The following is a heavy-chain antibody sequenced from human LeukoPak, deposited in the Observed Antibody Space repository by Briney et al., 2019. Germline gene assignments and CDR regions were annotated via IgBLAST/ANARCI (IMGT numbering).Heavy chain of an antibody. Sequence: GSLRLSCAASGFTFKSESMNWVRQAPGKGLEWVSSISSSSSYISYADSVRGRFPISGDNAKNSVYLQMNSLRADDTAVYYCARGGYSYGSDPYYYYGMDVWGQGTTVTVSS. J-gene: IGHJ6*02. CDR3: ARGGYSYGSDPYYYYGMDV. CDR1: GFTFKSES. CDR2: ISSSSSYI. D-gene: IGHD5-12*01. V-gene: IGHV3-21*01.